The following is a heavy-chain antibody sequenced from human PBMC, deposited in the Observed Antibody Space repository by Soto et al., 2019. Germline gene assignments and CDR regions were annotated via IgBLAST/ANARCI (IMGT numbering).Heavy chain of an antibody. V-gene: IGHV3-64*02. CDR3: ARAPASGYYDY. CDR2: ISSNGGST. J-gene: IGHJ4*02. D-gene: IGHD3-22*01. Sequence: PGGSLRLSCSASGFTFSNYAMHWVRQAPGKGLEYVSAISSNGGSTYYADSVKGRFTISRDNSKNTLYLQMGSLRAEDMAVYYCARAPASGYYDYWGQGTLVTVSS. CDR1: GFTFSNYA.